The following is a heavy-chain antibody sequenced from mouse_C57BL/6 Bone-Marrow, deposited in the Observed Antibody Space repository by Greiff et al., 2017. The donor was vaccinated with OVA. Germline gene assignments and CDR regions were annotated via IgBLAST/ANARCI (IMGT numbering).Heavy chain of an antibody. D-gene: IGHD2-4*01. CDR2: IYPRSGNT. Sequence: VHLVESGAELARPGASVKLSCKASGYTFTSYGISWVKQRTGQGLEWIGEIYPRSGNTYYNEKFKGKATMTADKSSSTAYMELRSLTAEDSAVYFCARSPYYDYEFAYWGQGTLVTVSA. V-gene: IGHV1-81*01. CDR1: GYTFTSYG. CDR3: ARSPYYDYEFAY. J-gene: IGHJ3*01.